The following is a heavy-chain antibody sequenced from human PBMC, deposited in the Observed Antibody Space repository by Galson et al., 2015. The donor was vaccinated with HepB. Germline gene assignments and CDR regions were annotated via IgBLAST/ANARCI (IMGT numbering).Heavy chain of an antibody. V-gene: IGHV1-18*04. Sequence: SVKVSCKASGYTFTSYGISWVRQAPGQGLEWMGWISAYNGNTNYAQKLQGRVTMTIDTSTSTAYMELRSLRSDDTAVYYCARAKGTYDSSGYYYYWGQGTLVTVSS. CDR2: ISAYNGNT. D-gene: IGHD3-22*01. J-gene: IGHJ4*02. CDR1: GYTFTSYG. CDR3: ARAKGTYDSSGYYYY.